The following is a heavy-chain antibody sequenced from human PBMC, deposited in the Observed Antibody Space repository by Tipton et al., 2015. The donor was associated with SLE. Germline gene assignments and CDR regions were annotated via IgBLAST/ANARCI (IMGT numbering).Heavy chain of an antibody. CDR2: IYYSGST. CDR3: ARPNYGDNGYNVFDI. CDR1: GGSISSGSYS. Sequence: TLSLTCTVSGGSISSGSYSWSWIRQPAGKGLEWIGYIYYSGSTNYNPSLKSRVTISVDTSKNQFSLRLNSVTAADTAVYYCARPNYGDNGYNVFDIWGQGTMVTVSS. J-gene: IGHJ3*02. V-gene: IGHV4-61*09. D-gene: IGHD4-17*01.